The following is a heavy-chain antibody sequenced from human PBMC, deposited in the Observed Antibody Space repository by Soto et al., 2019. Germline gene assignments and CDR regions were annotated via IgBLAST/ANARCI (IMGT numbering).Heavy chain of an antibody. CDR1: GLNFDDYA. D-gene: IGHD2-21*02. CDR3: AKSMGGTANGMGV. Sequence: GGSLRLSCAASGLNFDDYAMHWVRQVPGKGLGWVSGISWNGGSIGYADSVKGRFSISRDNAKNSLYLQMNSLRVEDTALYYCAKSMGGTANGMGVWGQGTTVTVSS. V-gene: IGHV3-9*01. J-gene: IGHJ6*02. CDR2: ISWNGGSI.